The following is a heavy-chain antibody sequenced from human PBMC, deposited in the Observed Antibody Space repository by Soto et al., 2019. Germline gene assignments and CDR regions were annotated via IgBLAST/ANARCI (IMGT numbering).Heavy chain of an antibody. J-gene: IGHJ3*02. Sequence: SETLSLTCTVSGGSISSYYWSWIRQPPGKGLEWIGYIYYSGSTNYNPSLKSRVTISVDTSKNQFSLKLSSVTAADTAVYYCARLVPPSKDIVVVVAATAFDIWGQGTMVTVSS. CDR2: IYYSGST. V-gene: IGHV4-59*08. CDR1: GGSISSYY. CDR3: ARLVPPSKDIVVVVAATAFDI. D-gene: IGHD2-15*01.